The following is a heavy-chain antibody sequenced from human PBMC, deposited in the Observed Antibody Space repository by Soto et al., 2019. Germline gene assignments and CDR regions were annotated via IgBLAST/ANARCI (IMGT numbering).Heavy chain of an antibody. D-gene: IGHD5-12*01. CDR3: ARSRDGYNLNPIDQ. Sequence: QVQLQVSGPGLVKPSATLSLSCTVSTGSTNSFYWSWIRQPPGKGLQWLGYFFYTGSTNHNPSLKSRVTISLDMSSNQFSLRLSSVTAAGTAMYYCARSRDGYNLNPIDQWGQGLLVTVSS. V-gene: IGHV4-59*01. CDR1: TGSTNSFY. J-gene: IGHJ4*02. CDR2: FFYTGST.